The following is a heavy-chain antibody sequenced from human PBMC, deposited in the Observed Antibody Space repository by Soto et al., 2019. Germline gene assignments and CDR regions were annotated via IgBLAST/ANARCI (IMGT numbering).Heavy chain of an antibody. D-gene: IGHD4-17*01. CDR1: GDTASKFL. CDR3: AREIGYGDFFAALLD. V-gene: IGHV1-69*01. J-gene: IGHJ4*02. CDR2: IIPMFGTT. Sequence: QVQLVQSGAEVKKPGSSVKVSCKASGDTASKFLINWVRQAPGQGPEWMGGIIPMFGTTNYARKFRGRVTITADESTTTAYMELSSLQSEDPAVYYCAREIGYGDFFAALLDWGQGTLVTVSS.